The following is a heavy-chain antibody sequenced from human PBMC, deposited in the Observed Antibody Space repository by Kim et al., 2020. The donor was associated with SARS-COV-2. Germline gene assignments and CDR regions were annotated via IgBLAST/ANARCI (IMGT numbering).Heavy chain of an antibody. CDR2: KYYSGST. Sequence: SETLSHTCTVSGDSISSSSPYWGWIRQPPGKGLEWIGSKYYSGSTYYNPSLKSRLTISVDTSNNQFSLKLTSVTAADTAVYYCARLRRGTPADYWGQGALVTVSS. V-gene: IGHV4-39*01. CDR3: ARLRRGTPADY. CDR1: GDSISSSSPY. J-gene: IGHJ4*01. D-gene: IGHD2-15*01.